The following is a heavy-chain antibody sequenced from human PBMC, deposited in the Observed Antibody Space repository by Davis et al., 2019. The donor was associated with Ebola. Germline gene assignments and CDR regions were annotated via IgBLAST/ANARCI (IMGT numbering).Heavy chain of an antibody. J-gene: IGHJ4*02. CDR2: IKQDGSEK. CDR1: GFSFSTFW. CDR3: ARRYYGLGTYYKDY. V-gene: IGHV3-7*01. D-gene: IGHD3-10*01. Sequence: GESLKISCAASGFSFSTFWMTWVRQAPGKGLEWVANIKQDGSEKNYVDSVKGRFTVSRDNAKNSLYLQMNTLRAEDTAVYYCARRYYGLGTYYKDYWGQGTLVTVSS.